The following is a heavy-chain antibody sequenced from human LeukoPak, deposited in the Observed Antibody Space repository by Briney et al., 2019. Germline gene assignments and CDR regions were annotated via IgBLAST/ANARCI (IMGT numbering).Heavy chain of an antibody. CDR3: ARGRATPSRLFFDYYFMDV. CDR1: GGSLTGYS. J-gene: IGHJ6*03. CDR2: INQVERT. Sequence: PSDTLSLTCAVHGGSLTGYSWAWVRQSPGEGLESIGEINQVERTIYSPSLESRVSISLEASRNQFCLQLTSVAAADTAMYYCARGRATPSRLFFDYYFMDVWGPGTPVTVSS. V-gene: IGHV4-34*01. D-gene: IGHD2-15*01.